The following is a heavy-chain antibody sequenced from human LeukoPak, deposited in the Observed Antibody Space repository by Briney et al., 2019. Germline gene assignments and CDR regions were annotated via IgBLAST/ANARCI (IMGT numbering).Heavy chain of an antibody. D-gene: IGHD1-1*01. Sequence: GGSLRLSCVASGFTFSSYWVAWVRQAPGTGLEWVANINQDGSEKNYVDSVKGRFTISRDNAKNSLCLQMNSLRADDTAVYYCARVQMTPVRFDPWGQGTLVTVSS. V-gene: IGHV3-7*05. CDR3: ARVQMTPVRFDP. CDR2: INQDGSEK. CDR1: GFTFSSYW. J-gene: IGHJ5*02.